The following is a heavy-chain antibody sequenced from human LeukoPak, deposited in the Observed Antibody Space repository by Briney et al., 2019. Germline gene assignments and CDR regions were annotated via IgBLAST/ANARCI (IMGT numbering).Heavy chain of an antibody. Sequence: GGSLRLSCAASGFTFSSYAMHWVRQAPGKGLEWVAVISYDGSNKYYADSVKGRFTISRDNSKNTLYLQMNSLRAEDTAVYYCAKDGNYYYDSSGYSDYWGQGTLVTVSS. D-gene: IGHD3-22*01. CDR2: ISYDGSNK. CDR1: GFTFSSYA. CDR3: AKDGNYYYDSSGYSDY. V-gene: IGHV3-30*04. J-gene: IGHJ4*02.